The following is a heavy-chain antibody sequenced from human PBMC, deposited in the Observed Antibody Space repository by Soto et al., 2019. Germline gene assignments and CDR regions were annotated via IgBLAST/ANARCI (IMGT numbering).Heavy chain of an antibody. D-gene: IGHD3-9*01. CDR3: ARGGSNDWQVALDI. Sequence: QLQQWGAGLLKPSETLSLTCVVSGGSFSTYYYNWIRQSPGNGLEWIGEINHSGNNNYSPSLKSRVTMSLDTSKNQFSLKLTSVTAADTAVYYCARGGSNDWQVALDIWGQGTMVTVSS. V-gene: IGHV4-34*01. CDR2: INHSGNN. J-gene: IGHJ3*02. CDR1: GGSFSTYY.